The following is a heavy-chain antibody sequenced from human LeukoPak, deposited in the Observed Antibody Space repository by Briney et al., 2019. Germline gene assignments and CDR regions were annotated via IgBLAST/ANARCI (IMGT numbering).Heavy chain of an antibody. CDR2: IYYSGST. J-gene: IGHJ5*02. Sequence: PSETLSLTCTVSGGSISSSSYYWGWIRQPPGKGLEWIGSIYYSGSTYYNPSLKSRVTISVDTSKNQFSLKLSSVTAADTAVYYCARFNDYVWGSYISGGPANWFDPWGQGTLVTVSS. D-gene: IGHD3-16*01. V-gene: IGHV4-39*01. CDR1: GGSISSSSYY. CDR3: ARFNDYVWGSYISGGPANWFDP.